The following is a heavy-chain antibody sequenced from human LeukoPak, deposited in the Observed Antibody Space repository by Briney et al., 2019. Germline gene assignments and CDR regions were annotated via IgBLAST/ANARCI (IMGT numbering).Heavy chain of an antibody. CDR2: ISGSGGST. CDR3: AKDKVPGIAVAGRLGY. CDR1: GCTFSSYA. V-gene: IGHV3-23*01. J-gene: IGHJ4*02. Sequence: GGSLRLSCAASGCTFSSYAMSWVRQAPGKGLEWVSAISGSGGSTYYADSVKGRFTISRDNSKNTLYLQMNSLRAEDTAVYYCAKDKVPGIAVAGRLGYWGQGTLVTVSS. D-gene: IGHD6-19*01.